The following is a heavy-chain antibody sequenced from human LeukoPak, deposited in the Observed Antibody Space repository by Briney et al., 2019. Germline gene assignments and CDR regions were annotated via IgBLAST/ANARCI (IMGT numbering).Heavy chain of an antibody. Sequence: PGGSLRLSCAASGFTFSNAWMSWVRQAPGKGLEWVSVIYSGGTTHYADSVKGRFTISRDNSKNTLYLQMNSLRAEDTAVYYCARGPYGSSGTPDAFDIWGQGTVVTVSS. CDR1: GFTFSNAW. CDR2: IYSGGTT. D-gene: IGHD3-10*01. J-gene: IGHJ3*02. V-gene: IGHV3-66*01. CDR3: ARGPYGSSGTPDAFDI.